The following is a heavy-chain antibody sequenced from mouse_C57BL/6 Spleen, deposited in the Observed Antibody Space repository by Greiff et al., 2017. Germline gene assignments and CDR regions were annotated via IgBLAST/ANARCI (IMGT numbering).Heavy chain of an antibody. Sequence: EVQLQQSGTVLARPGASVKMSCKTSGYTFTSYWMHWVKQRPGQGLEWIGAIYPGNSDTSYNQKFKGKAKLTAVTSASPAYMELSSLTNEDSAVYYCTRRLYDYGDMDYWGQGTSVTVSS. J-gene: IGHJ4*01. CDR3: TRRLYDYGDMDY. V-gene: IGHV1-5*01. CDR1: GYTFTSYW. CDR2: IYPGNSDT. D-gene: IGHD2-4*01.